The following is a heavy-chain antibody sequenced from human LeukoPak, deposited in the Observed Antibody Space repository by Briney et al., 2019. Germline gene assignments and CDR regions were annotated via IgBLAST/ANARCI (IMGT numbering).Heavy chain of an antibody. V-gene: IGHV1-69*13. D-gene: IGHD3-3*01. J-gene: IGHJ6*03. Sequence: ASVKVSCKASGGTFSSYAISWVRQAPGQGLEWMGGIIPIFGTANYAQKFQGRVTITADESTSTAYMELSSLRSEDTAVYYCARGLRFLEWLSPYYYYMDVWGKGTTVTVSS. CDR2: IIPIFGTA. CDR3: ARGLRFLEWLSPYYYYMDV. CDR1: GGTFSSYA.